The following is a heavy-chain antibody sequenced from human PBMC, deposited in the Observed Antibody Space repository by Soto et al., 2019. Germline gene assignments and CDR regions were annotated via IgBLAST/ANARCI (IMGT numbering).Heavy chain of an antibody. CDR3: ARGGQWLVRDYYYGMDV. Sequence: GGSLRLSCAASGFTFSSYWMHWVRQAPGKGLVWVSRINSDGSSTSYADSVKGRFTISRDNAKNTLYLQMNSLRAEDTAVYYCARGGQWLVRDYYYGMDVWGQGTTVTVSS. CDR2: INSDGSST. J-gene: IGHJ6*02. D-gene: IGHD6-19*01. V-gene: IGHV3-74*01. CDR1: GFTFSSYW.